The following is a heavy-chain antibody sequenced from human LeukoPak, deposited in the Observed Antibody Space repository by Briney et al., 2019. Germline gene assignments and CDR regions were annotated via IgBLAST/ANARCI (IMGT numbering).Heavy chain of an antibody. J-gene: IGHJ4*02. CDR1: GFTFSSYA. D-gene: IGHD6-6*01. Sequence: GGSLRLSCAASGFTFSSYAMSWVRQAPGKGLEWVSYISPSATTIYYADSVKGRFTISRDNAKNSLYLQMNSLRAEDTAVYYCAREYSSSSGRSFDYWGQGTLVTVSS. CDR2: ISPSATTI. V-gene: IGHV3-48*01. CDR3: AREYSSSSGRSFDY.